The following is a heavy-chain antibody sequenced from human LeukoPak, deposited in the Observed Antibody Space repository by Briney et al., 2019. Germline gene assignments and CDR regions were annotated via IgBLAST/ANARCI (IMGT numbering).Heavy chain of an antibody. J-gene: IGHJ4*02. CDR1: GFSFSDYA. D-gene: IGHD6-6*01. Sequence: GGSPRLSCEASGFSFSDYAMAWVRQAPGKGLEWVSSITGSGGTPSYADSVKGRFTISRDNSKNILYLQMGSLRAEDTAVYYCAKWKYSNSGIDDYWGQGTLVTVSS. CDR2: ITGSGGTP. V-gene: IGHV3-23*01. CDR3: AKWKYSNSGIDDY.